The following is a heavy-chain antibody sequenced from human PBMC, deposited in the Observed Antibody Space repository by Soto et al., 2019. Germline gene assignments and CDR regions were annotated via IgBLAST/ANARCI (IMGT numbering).Heavy chain of an antibody. V-gene: IGHV1-69*14. CDR2: IVPTVDTS. CDR3: VRVVAIPGYPDN. CDR1: GATFSSYA. J-gene: IGHJ4*02. Sequence: QVQLVQSGAEVRQPASSVKVSCKTSGATFSSYAITWVRQASGQGLEWMGGIVPTVDTSTYAQKFQGRVTITADKFANTVYMELSSLGSDDTAVYYWVRVVAIPGYPDNWGQGTLVTVSS. D-gene: IGHD5-12*01.